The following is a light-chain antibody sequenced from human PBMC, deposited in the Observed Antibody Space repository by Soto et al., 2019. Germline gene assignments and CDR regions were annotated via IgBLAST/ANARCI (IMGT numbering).Light chain of an antibody. CDR1: QSLLYSSNNKNY. CDR3: QQYYSSPWT. V-gene: IGKV4-1*01. Sequence: DIVMTQSPDSLTVSLGERATINCKSSQSLLYSSNNKNYLAWYQQKPGQPPKLLIYWASTRESGAPDRFSGSGSGTDFTLTISSLQAEDVAVYYCQQYYSSPWTFGQGTKVEIK. J-gene: IGKJ1*01. CDR2: WAS.